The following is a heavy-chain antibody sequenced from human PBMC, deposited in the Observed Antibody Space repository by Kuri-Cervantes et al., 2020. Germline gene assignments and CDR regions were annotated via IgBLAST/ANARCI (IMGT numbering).Heavy chain of an antibody. CDR1: GGSISSGGYS. J-gene: IGHJ4*02. V-gene: IGHV4-30-2*01. Sequence: SETLSLTCAVSGGSISSGGYSWSWIRQPPGKGLEWIGYIYHSGSTYYNPSLRSRVTISVGRSKNQFSLKLSSVTPEDTAVYYCARGGLGMTVSLSDSWGQGTLVTVSS. CDR2: IYHSGST. CDR3: ARGGLGMTVSLSDS. D-gene: IGHD6-19*01.